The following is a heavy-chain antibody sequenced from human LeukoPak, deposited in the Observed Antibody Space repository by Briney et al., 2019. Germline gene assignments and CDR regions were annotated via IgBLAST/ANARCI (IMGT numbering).Heavy chain of an antibody. CDR1: GFTFSSYG. CDR2: IRYDGSNK. CDR3: AKDNCGGDCYLSNYYFDY. V-gene: IGHV3-30*02. J-gene: IGHJ4*02. Sequence: PGRSLRLSCAASGFTFSSYGMHWVRQAPGKRLEWVAFIRYDGSNKYYADSVKGRFTISRDNSKNTLYLQMNSLRAEDTALYYCAKDNCGGDCYLSNYYFDYWGQGTLVTVSS. D-gene: IGHD2-21*01.